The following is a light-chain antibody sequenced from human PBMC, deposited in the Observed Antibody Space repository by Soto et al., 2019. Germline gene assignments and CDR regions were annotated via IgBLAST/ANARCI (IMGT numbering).Light chain of an antibody. CDR3: TSYTGSSSYV. CDR1: SSDVGGYNY. CDR2: EVS. J-gene: IGLJ1*01. V-gene: IGLV2-14*01. Sequence: QSALTQPASVSGSPGQSITISCTGTSSDVGGYNYVSWYQQHPGKAPKLMIYEVSNRPSGVSNRFSGSKSGNMASLTISGLQAEDEADYYCTSYTGSSSYVFGSGTKVTVL.